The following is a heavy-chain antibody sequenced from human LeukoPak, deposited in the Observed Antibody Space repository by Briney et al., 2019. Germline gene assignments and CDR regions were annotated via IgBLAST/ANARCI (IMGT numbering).Heavy chain of an antibody. CDR2: ISRGSSTI. D-gene: IGHD6-13*01. J-gene: IGHJ4*02. V-gene: IGHV3-11*04. CDR3: ARVYTSSWYGDC. Sequence: GGSLRLSCAASGFTFSDYYMSWIRQAPGKGLEWISYISRGSSTIYYADSVKGRFTISRDDAKNSLYLQMSSLRAEDTAVYYCARVYTSSWYGDCWGQGTLVTVSS. CDR1: GFTFSDYY.